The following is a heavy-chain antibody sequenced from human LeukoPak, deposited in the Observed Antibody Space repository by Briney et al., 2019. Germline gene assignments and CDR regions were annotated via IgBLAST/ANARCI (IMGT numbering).Heavy chain of an antibody. J-gene: IGHJ3*02. CDR1: VYTFTGYY. CDR3: ARDCSSTSCHHDAFDI. V-gene: IGHV1-2*06. D-gene: IGHD2-2*01. CDR2: INPNSGGT. Sequence: ASVKVSCKACVYTFTGYYMHWVRQAPGQGLEWMGRINPNSGGTNYAQKFQGRVTMTRDTSISTAYMELSRLRPDDTAVYYCARDCSSTSCHHDAFDIWGQGTMVTVSS.